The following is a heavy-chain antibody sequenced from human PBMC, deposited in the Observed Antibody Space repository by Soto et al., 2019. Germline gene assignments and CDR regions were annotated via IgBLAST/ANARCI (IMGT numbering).Heavy chain of an antibody. V-gene: IGHV6-1*01. CDR3: ARGTKYSSGWFRNTYNWFDP. D-gene: IGHD6-19*01. J-gene: IGHJ5*02. CDR1: GDSVSSNSAA. CDR2: TYYRSKWYN. Sequence: SQTLSLTCAISGDSVSSNSAAWNWIRQSPSRGLEWLGRTYYRSKWYNDYAVSVKSRITINPDTSKNQFSLQLNSVTPEDTAVYYCARGTKYSSGWFRNTYNWFDPWGQGTLVTDS.